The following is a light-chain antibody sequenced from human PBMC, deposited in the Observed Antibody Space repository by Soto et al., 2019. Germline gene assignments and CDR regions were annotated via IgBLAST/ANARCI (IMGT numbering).Light chain of an antibody. V-gene: IGLV1-40*01. CDR2: GNS. Sequence: QSVLTQPPSVSGAPGQGVTISCTGRSSNIGSGYDVHWYQQLPGTAPKLLIYGNSNRPSGVPDRFSGSKAGTSASLAITGLQAEDEADYFCQSYDSSLSGWVFGGGTQLTGL. J-gene: IGLJ3*02. CDR3: QSYDSSLSGWV. CDR1: SSNIGSGYD.